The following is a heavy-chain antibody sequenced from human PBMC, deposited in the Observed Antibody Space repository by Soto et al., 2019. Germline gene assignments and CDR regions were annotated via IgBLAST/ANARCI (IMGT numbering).Heavy chain of an antibody. CDR2: IMPIFSTP. V-gene: IGHV1-69*12. CDR3: ARDKVRLRFGVIDYSIFHV. Sequence: QVQLEQSGAEVKKPGSSVKVSCKASGGTFSTSAISWVRQAPGQGLEWMVGIMPIFSTPDYAQKFQGRVTFTAVEYTSTAYMELGGHNSDVTAEYYCARDKVRLRFGVIDYSIFHVRGQGTTVTVSS. CDR1: GGTFSTSA. D-gene: IGHD5-12*01. J-gene: IGHJ6*02.